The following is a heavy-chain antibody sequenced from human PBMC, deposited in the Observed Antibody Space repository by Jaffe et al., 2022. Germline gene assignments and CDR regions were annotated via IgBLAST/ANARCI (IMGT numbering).Heavy chain of an antibody. Sequence: EVQLVESGGGLVQPGGSLRLSCAASGFTFNRYWMHWVRQAPGKGLVWVSRINSDGTTTRDADPVRGRFTVSRDNAKNTLYLQMSGLRAEDTAVYYCTRDLLTGDFVNGYFDLWGRGTLVTVSS. CDR1: GFTFNRYW. J-gene: IGHJ2*01. D-gene: IGHD7-27*01. V-gene: IGHV3-74*01. CDR2: INSDGTTT. CDR3: TRDLLTGDFVNGYFDL.